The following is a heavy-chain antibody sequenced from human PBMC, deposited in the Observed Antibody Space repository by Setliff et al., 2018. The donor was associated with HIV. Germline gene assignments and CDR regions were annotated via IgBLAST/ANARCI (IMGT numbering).Heavy chain of an antibody. CDR2: INTNTGNP. J-gene: IGHJ4*02. V-gene: IGHV7-4-1*02. D-gene: IGHD2-21*01. CDR3: ARVSDTGVDPQTHRDY. Sequence: ASVKVSCKTSGYTFTNYALNWVRQAPGQGLEWMGWINTNTGNPTYAQGFTGRFVFSLDTSVSTAYLQISSLKAEDSAIYNCARVSDTGVDPQTHRDYWGQGIPVTVSS. CDR1: GYTFTNYA.